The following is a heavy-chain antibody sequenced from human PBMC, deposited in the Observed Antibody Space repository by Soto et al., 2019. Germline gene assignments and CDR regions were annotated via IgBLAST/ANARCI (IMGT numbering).Heavy chain of an antibody. Sequence: GGSLRLSCAASGFTFSYYYMSWIRQSPGKGLEWVSYISSSGSTIYYADSVKGRFTISRDNAKNSLYLQMNSLRAEDTAVYYCARAGVTTYYYYGMDVWGQGTTVTVSS. CDR2: ISSSGSTI. CDR3: ARAGVTTYYYYGMDV. D-gene: IGHD4-4*01. CDR1: GFTFSYYY. J-gene: IGHJ6*02. V-gene: IGHV3-11*01.